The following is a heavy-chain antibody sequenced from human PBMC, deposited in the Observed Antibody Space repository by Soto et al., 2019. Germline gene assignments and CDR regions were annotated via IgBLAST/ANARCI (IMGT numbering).Heavy chain of an antibody. CDR2: VSIGGST. CDR3: AKRRGAGGHFDY. V-gene: IGHV3-23*01. J-gene: IGHJ4*02. D-gene: IGHD2-15*01. Sequence: GGSLRLSCAASGFTFTKSAMSWVRQAPGKGLEWVAVVSIGGSTHYADSVRGRFTISRDNSKNTLSLQMNSLTAEDTAVYFCAKRRGAGGHFDYWGQGALVTVSS. CDR1: GFTFTKSA.